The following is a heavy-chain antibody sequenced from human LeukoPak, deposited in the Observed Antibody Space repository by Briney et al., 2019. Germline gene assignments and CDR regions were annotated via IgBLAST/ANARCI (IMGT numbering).Heavy chain of an antibody. CDR1: GGSISSSSYY. D-gene: IGHD6-13*01. V-gene: IGHV4-39*01. CDR2: IYYSGST. Sequence: SETLSLTCTVSGGSISSSSYYWGWIRQPPGKGLEWIGSIYYSGSTYYNPSLKSRVTISVDTSKNQFSLKLSSVTAADTAVYYCARYSSIAAAGTSDYWGQGTLVTVSS. CDR3: ARYSSIAAAGTSDY. J-gene: IGHJ4*02.